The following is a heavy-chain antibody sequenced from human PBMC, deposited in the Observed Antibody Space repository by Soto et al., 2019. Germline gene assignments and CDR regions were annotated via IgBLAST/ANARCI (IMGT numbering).Heavy chain of an antibody. CDR1: GYTFTSYA. Sequence: ASVKVSCKASGYTFTSYAMRWVRQAPGQRLEWMGWINAGNGNTKYSQKFQGRVTITRDTSASTAYMELSSLRSEDTAVYYCARAKYYDFWSGYLSWFDPWGQGTLVTVPQ. V-gene: IGHV1-3*01. CDR2: INAGNGNT. J-gene: IGHJ5*02. CDR3: ARAKYYDFWSGYLSWFDP. D-gene: IGHD3-3*01.